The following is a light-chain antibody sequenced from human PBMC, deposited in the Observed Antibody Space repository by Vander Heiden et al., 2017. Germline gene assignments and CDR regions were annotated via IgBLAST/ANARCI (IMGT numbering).Light chain of an antibody. J-gene: IGLJ2*01. CDR2: EVS. CDR3: SSYTSSSTYHVV. Sequence: QSALTQPRSVSGSPGQSVKISCTGTSSDVGSYNRVSWYQQPPGTAPKLMIYEVSNRPSGVPDRFSGSKSGNTASLTISGLQAEDEADYYCSSYTSSSTYHVVFGGGTKLTVL. CDR1: SSDVGSYNR. V-gene: IGLV2-18*02.